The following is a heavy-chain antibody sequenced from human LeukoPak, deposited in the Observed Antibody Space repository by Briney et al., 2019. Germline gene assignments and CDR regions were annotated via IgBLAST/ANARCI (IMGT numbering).Heavy chain of an antibody. D-gene: IGHD4-17*01. Sequence: GGSLRLSCAASGFTFSSYWMHWVRQAPGKGLEWLSYISTGGRTVKYADSVKGRFTISRDNARSSLFLQMSNLRVEDTAVYFCARGATVTYYFDHWGQGILVAVSS. CDR2: ISTGGRTV. CDR3: ARGATVTYYFDH. J-gene: IGHJ4*02. CDR1: GFTFSSYW. V-gene: IGHV3-48*03.